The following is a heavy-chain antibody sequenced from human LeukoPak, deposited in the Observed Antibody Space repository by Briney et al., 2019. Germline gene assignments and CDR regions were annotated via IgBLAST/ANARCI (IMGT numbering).Heavy chain of an antibody. CDR1: GGSISSSSYY. D-gene: IGHD2-8*01. J-gene: IGHJ4*02. CDR3: ATSVWRGPFQN. CDR2: IFHSGST. Sequence: PSETLSLTCTVSGGSISSSSYYWGWIRQPPGKGLEWIGDIFHSGSTNYNPSLKSRVTISVDTSKNQFSLKLNSVTAADTAVYYCATSVWRGPFQNWGQGTPVTVSS. V-gene: IGHV4-61*05.